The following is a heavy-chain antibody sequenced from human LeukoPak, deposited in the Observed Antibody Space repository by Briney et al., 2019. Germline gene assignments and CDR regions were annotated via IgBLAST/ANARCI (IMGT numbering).Heavy chain of an antibody. D-gene: IGHD5-12*01. V-gene: IGHV3-48*01. J-gene: IGHJ4*02. CDR1: GLTFSGYS. CDR2: ISSSSDII. Sequence: QPGGSLRLSCAASGLTFSGYSMNWVRQAPGKGLEWISYISSSSDIIYNADSVKGRFTISRDNAKNSLFLQMNSLRAEDTAVYYCARGPSGYHNTGGQGTLVTVSS. CDR3: ARGPSGYHNT.